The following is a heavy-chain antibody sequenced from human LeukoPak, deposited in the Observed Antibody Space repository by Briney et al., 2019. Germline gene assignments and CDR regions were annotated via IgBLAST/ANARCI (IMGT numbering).Heavy chain of an antibody. CDR1: GFTFSSYG. J-gene: IGHJ4*02. D-gene: IGHD6-19*01. V-gene: IGHV3-30*02. CDR3: AKTRSSSGWTGTFDY. CDR2: IRYDGSNK. Sequence: GGSLRLSCAASGFTFSSYGMHWVRQAPGKGLEWVAFIRYDGSNKYYADSVKGRFTISRDNSKNTLYLQMNSLRAEDTAVYYCAKTRSSSGWTGTFDYWGQGTLVTVSS.